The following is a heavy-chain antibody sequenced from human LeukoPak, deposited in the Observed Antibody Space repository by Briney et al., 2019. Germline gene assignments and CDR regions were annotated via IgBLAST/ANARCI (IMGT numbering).Heavy chain of an antibody. V-gene: IGHV3-7*01. D-gene: IGHD1-26*01. CDR3: ARKGGATTYGYYYYYMDV. Sequence: GGSLRLSCAASGFTFSNAWMSWVRQAPGKGLEWVANIKQDGSEKYYVDSVKGRFTISRDNAKNSLYLQMNSLRAEDTAVYYCARKGGATTYGYYYYYMDVWGKGTTVTISS. CDR1: GFTFSNAW. J-gene: IGHJ6*03. CDR2: IKQDGSEK.